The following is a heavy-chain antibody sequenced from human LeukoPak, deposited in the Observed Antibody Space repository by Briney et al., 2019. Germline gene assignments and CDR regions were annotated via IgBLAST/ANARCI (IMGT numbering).Heavy chain of an antibody. Sequence: ASVKVSCKASGGTFSSYAIGWVRQAPEQGLEWMGGFIPIFGPANYAQKIQGRVTMTTDTSTNTAYMELRSLRSDDTAVYYCARDPPHLCSSTSCFGDYWGQGTLVTVSS. D-gene: IGHD2-2*01. CDR3: ARDPPHLCSSTSCFGDY. CDR2: FIPIFGPA. J-gene: IGHJ4*02. CDR1: GGTFSSYA. V-gene: IGHV1-69*05.